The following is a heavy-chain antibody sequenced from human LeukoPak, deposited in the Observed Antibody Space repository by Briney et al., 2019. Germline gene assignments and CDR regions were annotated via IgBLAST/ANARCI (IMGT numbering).Heavy chain of an antibody. V-gene: IGHV1-69*13. Sequence: ASVKVSCKASGGTFSSYAISWVRQAPGQGLEWMGGIIPIFGTANYAQKFQGRVTITADESTSTAYMELSSLRSEDTAVYCCASAVAGDYYYGMDVWGQGTTVTVSS. D-gene: IGHD2-15*01. CDR1: GGTFSSYA. CDR3: ASAVAGDYYYGMDV. J-gene: IGHJ6*02. CDR2: IIPIFGTA.